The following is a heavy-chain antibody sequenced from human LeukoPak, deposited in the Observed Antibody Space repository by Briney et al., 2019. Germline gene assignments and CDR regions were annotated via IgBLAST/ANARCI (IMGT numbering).Heavy chain of an antibody. CDR1: GGSISSSNW. CDR2: IYHSGST. Sequence: PSETLSLTCAVSGGSISSSNWWSWVRQPPGRGLEWIGEIYHSGSTNYNPSLKSRVTISVDKSKNQFSLKLSSVTAADTAVYYCARDLGVRGKIDYWGQGTLVTVSS. V-gene: IGHV4-4*02. CDR3: ARDLGVRGKIDY. J-gene: IGHJ4*02. D-gene: IGHD3-10*01.